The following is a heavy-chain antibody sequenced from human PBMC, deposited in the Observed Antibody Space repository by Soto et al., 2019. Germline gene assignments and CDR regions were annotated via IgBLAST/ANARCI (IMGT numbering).Heavy chain of an antibody. D-gene: IGHD2-21*02. CDR1: GLNFSCYG. J-gene: IGHJ1*01. Sequence: EVQLLESGGGLVPPWGALGLPWSALGLNFSCYGMNWGPPAPGKGLEWVSAISGSGETYNVDSLKGRFTISRDNSKSTLFLQMNSLRAEDTAVYYCATYGGDSGGFEYFKYWGQGTLVTVSS. CDR3: ATYGGDSGGFEYFKY. CDR2: ISGSGET. V-gene: IGHV3-23*01.